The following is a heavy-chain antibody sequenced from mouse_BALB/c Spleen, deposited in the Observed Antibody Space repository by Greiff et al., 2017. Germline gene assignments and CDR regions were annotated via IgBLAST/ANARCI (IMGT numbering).Heavy chain of an antibody. CDR1: GFNIKDTY. CDR3: AGYYYGSSYEFAY. V-gene: IGHV14-3*02. CDR2: IDPANGNT. D-gene: IGHD1-1*01. Sequence: EVQLQESGAELVKPGASVKLSCTASGFNIKDTYMHWVKQRPEQGLEWIGRIDPANGNTKYDPKFQGKATITADTSSNTAYLQLSSLTSEDTAVYYCAGYYYGSSYEFAYWGQGTLVTVSA. J-gene: IGHJ3*01.